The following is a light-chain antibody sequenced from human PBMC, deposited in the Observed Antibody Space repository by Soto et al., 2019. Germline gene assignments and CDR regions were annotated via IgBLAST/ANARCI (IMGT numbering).Light chain of an antibody. Sequence: EHVLTQSTGTLSLSPGESATLSCRTSQSFRTNYLARYQQKPGQAPRLLIHGASNRATGIPARFGGSGSATDFTLTIIRLEPEDFAVYFCQHSGTSLVTFGGVTKVEIK. CDR2: GAS. CDR1: QSFRTNY. V-gene: IGKV3-20*01. CDR3: QHSGTSLVT. J-gene: IGKJ4*01.